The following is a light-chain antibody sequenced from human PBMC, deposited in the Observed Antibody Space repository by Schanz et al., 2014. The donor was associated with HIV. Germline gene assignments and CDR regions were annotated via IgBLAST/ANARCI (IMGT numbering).Light chain of an antibody. J-gene: IGLJ3*02. CDR2: EVS. Sequence: QSALTQPPSASGSPGQSVTISCTGTSSDVGDYNYVSWYQQHPGTAPKIMIYEVSKRPSGVPDRFSGSKSGNTASLTVAGHQAEEEADYYCSSDAGTNKLWVFGGGTKLTVL. CDR1: SSDVGDYNY. V-gene: IGLV2-8*01. CDR3: SSDAGTNKLWV.